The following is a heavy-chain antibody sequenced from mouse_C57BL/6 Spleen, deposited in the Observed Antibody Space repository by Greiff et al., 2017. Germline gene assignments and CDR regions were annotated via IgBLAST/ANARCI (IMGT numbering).Heavy chain of an antibody. Sequence: DVQLVESGGGLVQSGRSLRLSCATSGFTFSDFYMEWVRQAPGKGLEWIAASRNKANDYTTEYSASVKGRFIVSRDTSQSILYLQMNALRAEDTAIYYCAGGANWVFAYWGQGTLVTVSA. CDR1: GFTFSDFY. D-gene: IGHD4-1*01. V-gene: IGHV7-1*01. CDR3: AGGANWVFAY. J-gene: IGHJ3*01. CDR2: SRNKANDYTT.